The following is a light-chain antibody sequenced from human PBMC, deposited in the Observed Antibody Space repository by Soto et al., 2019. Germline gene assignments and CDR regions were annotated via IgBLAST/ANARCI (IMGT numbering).Light chain of an antibody. CDR2: DAS. CDR3: QQRSNWPRT. V-gene: IGKV3-11*01. Sequence: EIVLTQSPATLSLSPGERATLSCRASQGVGNYLAWYQQKPGQAPRLLIYDASNRATGIPDRFSGSGSGTDFTLTIRSLEPEDFAAYYCQQRSNWPRTFGQGTKVDIK. J-gene: IGKJ1*01. CDR1: QGVGNY.